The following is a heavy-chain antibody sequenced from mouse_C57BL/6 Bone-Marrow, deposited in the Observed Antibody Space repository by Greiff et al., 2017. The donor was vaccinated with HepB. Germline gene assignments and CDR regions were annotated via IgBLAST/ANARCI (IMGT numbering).Heavy chain of an antibody. Sequence: QVQLQQSGAELVKPGASVKLSCKASGYTFTEYTIHWVKQRSGQGLEWIGWFYPGSGSIKYNEKVKDKATLTADKSSSTVYMELSRLTSEDSAVYFCARHEGDYYGSSYEYYAMDYWGQGTSVTVSS. J-gene: IGHJ4*01. CDR3: ARHEGDYYGSSYEYYAMDY. CDR1: GYTFTEYT. CDR2: FYPGSGSI. D-gene: IGHD1-1*01. V-gene: IGHV1-62-2*01.